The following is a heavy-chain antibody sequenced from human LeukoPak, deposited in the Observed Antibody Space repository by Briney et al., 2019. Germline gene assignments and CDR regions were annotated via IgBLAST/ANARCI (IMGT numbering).Heavy chain of an antibody. V-gene: IGHV3-48*01. CDR3: ARGRTVYYYYMDV. CDR2: ISTSSSTI. D-gene: IGHD4-17*01. CDR1: GITFSNAW. Sequence: GGSLRLSCAASGITFSNAWMSWVRQAPGKGLEWVSYISTSSSTIYYADSVKGRFTISRDNAKNSLYLQMNSLRAEDTAVYYCARGRTVYYYYMDVWGKGTTVTVSS. J-gene: IGHJ6*03.